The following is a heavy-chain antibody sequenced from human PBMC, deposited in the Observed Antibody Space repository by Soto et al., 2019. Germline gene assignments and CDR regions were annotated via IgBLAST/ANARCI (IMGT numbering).Heavy chain of an antibody. Sequence: EAQLVESGGGLVQPGGSLRLSCEASGFMFGVYWMSWVRQAPGKGLEWVANINDDGSERNYVDSVKGRFTISRDTPNNLLFLQMNSLRDEDTAGYYCAREFYGYYTYGPVDYWGQGTLVAVSS. CDR3: AREFYGYYTYGPVDY. CDR1: GFMFGVYW. CDR2: INDDGSER. J-gene: IGHJ4*02. V-gene: IGHV3-7*01. D-gene: IGHD3-3*01.